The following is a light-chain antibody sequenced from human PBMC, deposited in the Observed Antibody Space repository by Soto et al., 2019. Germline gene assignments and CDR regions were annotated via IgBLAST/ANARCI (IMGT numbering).Light chain of an antibody. CDR3: YTFTSGNNLDVL. Sequence: QSALTQPASVSGSPGQAITISCTETTSDVGGYKYVSWYQQYPGKAPKLIIYEGSNRPAGISNRFSGSKSGNTASLTISGLQAEDEAHYFCYTFTSGNNLDVLFGGGTKVTVL. CDR2: EGS. J-gene: IGLJ2*01. V-gene: IGLV2-14*01. CDR1: TSDVGGYKY.